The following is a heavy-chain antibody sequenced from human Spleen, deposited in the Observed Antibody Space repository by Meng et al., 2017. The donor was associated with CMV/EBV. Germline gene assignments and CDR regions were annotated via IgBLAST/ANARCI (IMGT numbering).Heavy chain of an antibody. CDR1: GFTFSSYA. Sequence: GESLKISCAASGFTFSSYAMTWVRQAPGKGLEWVSTIRGSGDSTYYADSVKGRFTISRDNSKNTLYLQMNSLRAEDTAVYYCAKEMGSYGMEFLIPFEYWGQGTLVTVSS. CDR2: IRGSGDST. CDR3: AKEMGSYGMEFLIPFEY. D-gene: IGHD3-16*01. V-gene: IGHV3-23*01. J-gene: IGHJ4*02.